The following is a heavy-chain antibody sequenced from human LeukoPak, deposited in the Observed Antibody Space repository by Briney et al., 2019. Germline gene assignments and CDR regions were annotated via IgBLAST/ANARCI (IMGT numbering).Heavy chain of an antibody. J-gene: IGHJ4*02. CDR2: INHSGST. CDR3: ARHPSMTTALFDY. D-gene: IGHD4-17*01. CDR1: GGSFSGYY. V-gene: IGHV4-34*01. Sequence: PSETLSLTCAVYGGSFSGYYWSWIRQPPGKGLEWIGEINHSGSTNYNPSLKSRVTISVDTSKNQFSLKLSSVTAADTAVYYCARHPSMTTALFDYWGQGTLVTVSS.